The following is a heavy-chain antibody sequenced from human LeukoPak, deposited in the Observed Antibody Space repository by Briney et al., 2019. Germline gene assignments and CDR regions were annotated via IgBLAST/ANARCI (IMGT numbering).Heavy chain of an antibody. CDR3: ARDPGDEDYGESYFDY. CDR2: TYYRSKWYN. J-gene: IGHJ4*02. V-gene: IGHV6-1*01. Sequence: SQTLSLTCAISGDSVSSNSAAWNWIRQSPSRGLEWLGRTYYRSKWYNDYAVSVKSRITINPDTSKNQFSLKMSSVTAADTAVYYCARDPGDEDYGESYFDYWGQGTLVTVSS. CDR1: GDSVSSNSAA. D-gene: IGHD4-17*01.